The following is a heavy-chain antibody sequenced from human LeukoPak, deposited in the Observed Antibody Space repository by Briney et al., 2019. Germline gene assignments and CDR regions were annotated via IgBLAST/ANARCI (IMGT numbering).Heavy chain of an antibody. V-gene: IGHV4-59*08. Sequence: SETLSLTCTVSGDSISSYYWSWIRQPPGKGLEWIGYIYYSGGTNYNPSLKSRVTILVDTSKNQFSLKLSSVTAADTAVYYCARNPGIAAAGDYWGQGTLVTVSS. J-gene: IGHJ4*02. CDR3: ARNPGIAAAGDY. CDR1: GDSISSYY. D-gene: IGHD6-13*01. CDR2: IYYSGGT.